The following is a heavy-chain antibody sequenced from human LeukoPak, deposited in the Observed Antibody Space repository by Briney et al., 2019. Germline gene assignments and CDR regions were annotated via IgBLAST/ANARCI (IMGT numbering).Heavy chain of an antibody. Sequence: SETLSLTCAVYGGSFSGYYWSWIRNPPAKGQEWIGGIYHSGSTNYNPSLKSRVTISVDTSKNQFSLKLSSVTAADTAVYFCAREWLGSGYYGGTGWGQGTLVTVSS. CDR3: AREWLGSGYYGGTG. CDR2: IYHSGST. J-gene: IGHJ4*02. V-gene: IGHV4-34*01. D-gene: IGHD5-12*01. CDR1: GGSFSGYY.